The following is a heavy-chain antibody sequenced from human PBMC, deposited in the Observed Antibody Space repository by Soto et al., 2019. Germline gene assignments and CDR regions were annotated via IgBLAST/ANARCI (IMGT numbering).Heavy chain of an antibody. V-gene: IGHV3-53*01. D-gene: IGHD5-18*01. CDR3: AKDEYSYGYSAY. CDR1: GFTLSSNY. CDR2: IYCVCST. Sequence: GGSLRISWAASGFTLSSNYISWVRQAPGKGLEKVSVIYCVCSTYYADSVKGRFTISRDNSKNTVYLQMNSLRADDTAVYYCAKDEYSYGYSAYWGQGTLVTVSS. J-gene: IGHJ4*02.